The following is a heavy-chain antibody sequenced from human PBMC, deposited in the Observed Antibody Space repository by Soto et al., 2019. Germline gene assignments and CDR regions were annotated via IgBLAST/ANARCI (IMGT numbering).Heavy chain of an antibody. J-gene: IGHJ5*02. CDR3: ATNDSSDYYSVSSIGWFDP. V-gene: IGHV4-31*03. D-gene: IGHD3-22*01. CDR1: GGSISSGGYY. CDR2: IYYSGST. Sequence: QVQLQESGPGLVKPSQTLSLTCTVSGGSISSGGYYWSWIRQHPGKGLEWIGYIYYSGSTYYNPSLKSRVTISLDTSKNQFSLKLSSVTAADTAVYYCATNDSSDYYSVSSIGWFDPWGQGTLVTVSS.